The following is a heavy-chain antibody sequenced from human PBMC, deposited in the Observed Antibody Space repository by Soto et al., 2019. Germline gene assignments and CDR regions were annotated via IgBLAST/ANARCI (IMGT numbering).Heavy chain of an antibody. CDR1: WDNFSRNLAA. CDR2: TYYRTRWYN. D-gene: IGHD5-12*01. CDR3: APATRGYLYYGLDV. Sequence: PSLTVSITGDISWDNFSRNLAACNCIRQSPSRGLEWLGRTYYRTRWYNDYAVSVKGRITINPDPSRNQFSLQLNSVTPEDAAVYYCAPATRGYLYYGLDVWGQGTTVTVSS. J-gene: IGHJ6*02. V-gene: IGHV6-1*01.